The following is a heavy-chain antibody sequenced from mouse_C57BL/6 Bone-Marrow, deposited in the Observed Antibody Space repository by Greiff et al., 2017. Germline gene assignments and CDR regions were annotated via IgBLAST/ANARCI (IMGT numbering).Heavy chain of an antibody. V-gene: IGHV14-4*01. J-gene: IGHJ1*03. Sequence: VQLQQSGAELVRPGASVKLSCTASGFNIKDDYMHWVKQRPEQGLEWIGWIGPESGDAEYASKFPGKATITADPSSNTAYLQLSSLTSEDTAVSYCTAGSHWYFDVWGTGTTVTVSS. D-gene: IGHD1-1*01. CDR2: IGPESGDA. CDR1: GFNIKDDY. CDR3: TAGSHWYFDV.